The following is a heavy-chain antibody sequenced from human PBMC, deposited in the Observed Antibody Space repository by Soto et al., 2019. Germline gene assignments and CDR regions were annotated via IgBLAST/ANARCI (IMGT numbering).Heavy chain of an antibody. CDR2: ISYGGNNK. D-gene: IGHD3-9*01. CDR1: GFTFSTSV. V-gene: IGHV3-30-3*01. Sequence: PGGSLRLSCVASGFTFSTSVMHWVRQAPGKGLEWMAIISYGGNNKYYADSVKGRFTISRDNAKNSLYLQMNSLRAEDTAVYYCARDHGLLRYFDWLLSNFDYWGQGTLVTVSS. J-gene: IGHJ4*02. CDR3: ARDHGLLRYFDWLLSNFDY.